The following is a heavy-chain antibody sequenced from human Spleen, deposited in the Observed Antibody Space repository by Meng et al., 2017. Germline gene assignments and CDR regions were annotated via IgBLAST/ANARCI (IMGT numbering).Heavy chain of an antibody. J-gene: IGHJ5*02. CDR3: ARDDLWFGEPMEFDP. V-gene: IGHV4-39*07. CDR2: FYYSGST. Sequence: SETLSLTCTVSGGSISSSSYYWGWLRQPPGKGLEWIGSFYYSGSTYYNPSLKSRVTISVDTSKNQFSLKLSSVTAADTAVYYCARDDLWFGEPMEFDPWGQGTLVTVSS. D-gene: IGHD3-10*01. CDR1: GGSISSSSYY.